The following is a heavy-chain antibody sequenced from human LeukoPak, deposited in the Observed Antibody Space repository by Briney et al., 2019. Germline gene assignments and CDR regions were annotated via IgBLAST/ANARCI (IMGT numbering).Heavy chain of an antibody. CDR3: ARVRPYDILTLLY. CDR2: INPNSGGT. J-gene: IGHJ4*02. Sequence: ASVKVSCKASGYTFTGYYMHWVRQAPGQGLEWMGWINPNSGGTNYAQKFQGRVTMTRDTSISTAYMELSRLRSDETAVYYCARVRPYDILTLLYWGQGTLVTVSS. CDR1: GYTFTGYY. V-gene: IGHV1-2*02. D-gene: IGHD3-9*01.